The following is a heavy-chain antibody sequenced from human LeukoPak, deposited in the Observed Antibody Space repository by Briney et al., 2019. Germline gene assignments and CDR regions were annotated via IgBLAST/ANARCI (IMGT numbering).Heavy chain of an antibody. CDR3: ARVGAAAGTLDY. Sequence: PSETLSLTCGVYGGSFIGYYWSWIRQPPGKGLEWIGYIYYSGSTNYNPSLKSRVTISVEKSKNQFSLKLSSVTAADTAVYYCARVGAAAGTLDYWGQGTLVTVSS. CDR1: GGSFIGYY. D-gene: IGHD6-13*01. J-gene: IGHJ4*02. CDR2: IYYSGST. V-gene: IGHV4-59*01.